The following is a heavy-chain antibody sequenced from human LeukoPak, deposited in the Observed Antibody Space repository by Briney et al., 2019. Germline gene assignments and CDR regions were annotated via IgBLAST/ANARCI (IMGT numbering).Heavy chain of an antibody. CDR3: ARQEFDMITFGGVVHPGSNWFDP. D-gene: IGHD3-16*01. V-gene: IGHV4-31*03. CDR2: IYYSGST. CDR1: GGSISSGGYS. J-gene: IGHJ5*02. Sequence: KPSETLSLTCTVSGGSISSGGYSWSWIRQHPGKGLEWIGYIYYSGSTYYNPSLKSRVTISVDTSKNQFSLKLSSVTAADTAVYYCARQEFDMITFGGVVHPGSNWFDPWGQGTLVTVSS.